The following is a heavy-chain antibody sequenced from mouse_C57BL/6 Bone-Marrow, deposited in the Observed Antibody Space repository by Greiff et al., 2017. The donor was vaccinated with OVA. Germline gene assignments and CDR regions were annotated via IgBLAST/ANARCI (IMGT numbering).Heavy chain of an antibody. CDR2: IYPGDGDT. CDR3: ARSGTVVATD. V-gene: IGHV1-82*01. J-gene: IGHJ2*01. CDR1: GYAFSSSW. Sequence: QVQLQQPGPELVKPGASVKISCKASGYAFSSSWMNWVKQRPGHGLEWIGRIYPGDGDTNYNGKFKGKATLTADKSSSTAYMQLSSLTSEDSAVYFCARSGTVVATDWGQGTTLTVSS. D-gene: IGHD1-1*01.